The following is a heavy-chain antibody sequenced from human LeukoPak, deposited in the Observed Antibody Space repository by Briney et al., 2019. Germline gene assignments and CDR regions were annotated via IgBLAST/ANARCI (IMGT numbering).Heavy chain of an antibody. CDR3: ARQGVVTFPGMDV. V-gene: IGHV3-11*01. CDR2: ISSSGSTI. CDR1: EFTFSNYW. Sequence: PGGSLRLSCAASEFTFSNYWMSWVRQAPGKGLEWVSYISSSGSTIYYADSVKGRFTISRDNAKNSLYLQMNSLRAEDTAVYYCARQGVVTFPGMDVWGQGTTVTVSS. J-gene: IGHJ6*02. D-gene: IGHD4-23*01.